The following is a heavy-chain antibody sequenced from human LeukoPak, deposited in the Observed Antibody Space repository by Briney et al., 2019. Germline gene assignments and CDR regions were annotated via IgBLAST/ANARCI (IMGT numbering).Heavy chain of an antibody. V-gene: IGHV4-59*01. Sequence: SETLSLTCAVYGGSFSGYYWSWIRQPPGKGLEWIGYIYYSGSTNYNPSLKSRVTISVDASKNQFSLKLSSVTAADTAVYYCARGTVVTQIDYWGQRTLVTVSS. CDR1: GGSFSGYY. J-gene: IGHJ4*02. CDR2: IYYSGST. D-gene: IGHD4-23*01. CDR3: ARGTVVTQIDY.